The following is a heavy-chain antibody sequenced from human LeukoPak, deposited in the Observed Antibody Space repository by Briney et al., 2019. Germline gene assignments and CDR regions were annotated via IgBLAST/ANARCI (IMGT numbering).Heavy chain of an antibody. CDR3: ARGGWDYDSSGYFSSDY. CDR1: GFTFSSYS. V-gene: IGHV3-21*01. J-gene: IGHJ4*02. D-gene: IGHD3-22*01. Sequence: KSGGSLRLSCAASGFTFSSYSVNWVRHAPGKGREWVSSISSSSSDIYYADSVKGRFTISRENANNSLYLQMNSLRAADTAVYYCARGGWDYDSSGYFSSDYWGQGTLVTVSS. CDR2: ISSSSSDI.